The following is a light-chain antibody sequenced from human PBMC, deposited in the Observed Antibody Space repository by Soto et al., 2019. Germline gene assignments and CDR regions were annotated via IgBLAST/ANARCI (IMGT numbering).Light chain of an antibody. CDR2: KAS. V-gene: IGKV1-5*03. J-gene: IGKJ4*01. CDR1: QSISSW. Sequence: DIQMTQSPSTLSASVGARVTITCRASQSISSWLAWYQQKPGKAPKLLIYKASTLKSGVPSRFSGSGSGTEFTLTITSLQPEDFATYYCLQVNSFPLSFGGGTKVDI. CDR3: LQVNSFPLS.